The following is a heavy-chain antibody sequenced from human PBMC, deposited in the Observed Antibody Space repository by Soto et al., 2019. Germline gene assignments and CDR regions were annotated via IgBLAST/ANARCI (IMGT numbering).Heavy chain of an antibody. CDR3: ARGKRAWFVYGMEV. CDR1: GASISNHIYY. V-gene: IGHV4-39*02. CDR2: IYSSGSS. J-gene: IGHJ6*02. Sequence: SETLSLTCGVSGASISNHIYYWGWFRQPPGKGLEWIGKIYSSGSSYYSTSLESRVAISVDTSKNQFSLKLSSVTAADTAVYYCARGKRAWFVYGMEVWGQGTTVT. D-gene: IGHD2-21*01.